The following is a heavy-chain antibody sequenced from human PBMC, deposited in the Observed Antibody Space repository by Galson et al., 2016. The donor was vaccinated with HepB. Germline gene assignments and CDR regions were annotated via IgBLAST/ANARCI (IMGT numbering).Heavy chain of an antibody. D-gene: IGHD3-16*02. CDR3: SKAGDIARWYVGPVDY. V-gene: IGHV3-23*01. CDR2: ISGSGDHT. CDR1: GFTFSRYA. Sequence: SLRLSCAASGFTFSRYAMSWVRQAPGKGLELVSAISGSGDHTHNADSAKGRFTISRDNSKSTIYLQMNSVRVDDPAVYFCSKAGDIARWYVGPVDYWGQGTLVSVSS. J-gene: IGHJ4*02.